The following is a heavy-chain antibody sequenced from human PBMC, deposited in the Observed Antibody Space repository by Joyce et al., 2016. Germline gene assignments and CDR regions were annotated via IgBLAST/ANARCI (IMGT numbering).Heavy chain of an antibody. CDR3: ARDFWSGYYSDH. V-gene: IGHV1-2*05. CDR1: GYTFTAYY. CDR2: INPNTGDI. J-gene: IGHJ4*02. D-gene: IGHD3-3*01. Sequence: QVQLVQSGAEVKKPGASVKVSCKASGYTFTAYYMHWVRQAPGQGLEWMGRINPNTGDIDYAQKFQGRVSMTRDTSVSTVYMELSSLKSDDTGVYFCARDFWSGYYSDHWGQGTLVTVSS.